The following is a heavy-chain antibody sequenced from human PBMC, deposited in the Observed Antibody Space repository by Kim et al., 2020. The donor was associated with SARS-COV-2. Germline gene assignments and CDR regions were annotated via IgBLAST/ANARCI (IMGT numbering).Heavy chain of an antibody. CDR3: VRDWNWGIDV. V-gene: IGHV3-48*02. Sequence: GGSLRLSCAASGFTFTTYNMNWVRQAPGKGLEWISYISVTDAIYYADSVKGRFTISRDYAKNSLDLQMISLRDEDTAVYYCVRDWNWGIDVWGQGTLVTV. CDR1: GFTFTTYN. D-gene: IGHD7-27*01. CDR2: ISVTDAI. J-gene: IGHJ4*02.